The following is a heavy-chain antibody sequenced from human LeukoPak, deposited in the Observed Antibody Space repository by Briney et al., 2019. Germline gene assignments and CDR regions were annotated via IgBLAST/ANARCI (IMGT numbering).Heavy chain of an antibody. V-gene: IGHV1-24*01. D-gene: IGHD3-16*02. CDR3: AAETSLYSPFEY. J-gene: IGHJ4*02. CDR1: DYSLTELP. CDR2: FDAEDVVT. Sequence: ASVKVSCKVSDYSLTELPIHWVRQAPGKGLEWMGGFDAEDVVTSYAQKFQGRVTMTEDTSTDTAYMELSSLRPEDTAVYYCAAETSLYSPFEYWGQGTLVTVFS.